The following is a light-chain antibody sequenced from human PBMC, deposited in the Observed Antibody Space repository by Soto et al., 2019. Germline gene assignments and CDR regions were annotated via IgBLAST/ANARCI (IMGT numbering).Light chain of an antibody. V-gene: IGLV2-14*01. CDR1: SSDVGGYNH. CDR2: EVT. J-gene: IGLJ1*01. CDR3: SSYTSSSTL. Sequence: QSVLTQPASVSGSPGQSITISCTGTSSDVGGYNHVSWYQQDPGKAPQLIIYEVTNRPSGVSNRFSGSKSGNTASLTISGLEAEDEADYYCSSYTSSSTLFGTGTKVTVL.